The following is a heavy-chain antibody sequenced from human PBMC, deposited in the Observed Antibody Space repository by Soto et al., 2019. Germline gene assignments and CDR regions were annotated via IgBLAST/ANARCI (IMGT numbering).Heavy chain of an antibody. CDR1: GGTFSSYA. J-gene: IGHJ6*02. D-gene: IGHD3-3*01. CDR2: IIPIFGTA. V-gene: IGHV1-69*13. CDR3: ARARPKRFLEWSAGMDV. Sequence: SVKVSCKATGGTFSSYAISWMRQAPGQGLEWMGGIIPIFGTANYAQKFQGRVTITADESTSTAYMELSSLRSEDTAVYYCARARPKRFLEWSAGMDVWGQGTTVTVSS.